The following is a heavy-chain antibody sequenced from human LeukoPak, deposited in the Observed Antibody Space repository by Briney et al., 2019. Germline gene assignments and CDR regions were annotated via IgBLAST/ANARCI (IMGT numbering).Heavy chain of an antibody. J-gene: IGHJ4*02. CDR2: IEKDGSEI. V-gene: IGHV3-7*01. CDR3: AAGAGWLIDW. CDR1: GFTFSNYW. D-gene: IGHD6-19*01. Sequence: GGSLRLSCAASGFTFSNYWMNWIRQAPGKGMEWVAIIEKDGSEILYVDSVKGRFTISRDNAKNSLYLQMNSLRAEDTAVYYCAAGAGWLIDWWGQGTLVTVSS.